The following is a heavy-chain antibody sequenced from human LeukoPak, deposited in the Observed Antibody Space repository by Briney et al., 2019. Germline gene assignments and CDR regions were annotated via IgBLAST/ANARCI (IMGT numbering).Heavy chain of an antibody. V-gene: IGHV2-5*02. D-gene: IGHD3-22*01. Sequence: SGPTLVKPTQTLTLTCTFSGFSLSTSGVGVGWIRQPPGKALEWLALIYWDDDKRYSPSPKSRLTITKDTSKNQVVLVMTNMDPVDTATYYCARLVVIRGLGYWGQGTLVTVSS. J-gene: IGHJ4*02. CDR3: ARLVVIRGLGY. CDR2: IYWDDDK. CDR1: GFSLSTSGVG.